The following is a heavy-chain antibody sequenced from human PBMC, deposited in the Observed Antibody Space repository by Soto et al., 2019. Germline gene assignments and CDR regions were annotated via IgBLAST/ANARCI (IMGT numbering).Heavy chain of an antibody. D-gene: IGHD1-1*01. V-gene: IGHV3-23*01. CDR1: GFIFSHYA. CDR2: IGGGGDDT. J-gene: IGHJ4*02. CDR3: AKDAVPRNDLWDYFEF. Sequence: QLLESGGMLLQPGGSLRLSCAASGFIFSHYAMNWVRQAPGKGLEWVSSIGGGGDDTNYADSVKGRFTISRDNSKNTLFLQMNSLRVEDTDVYYCAKDAVPRNDLWDYFEFGGQGTLVTVSS.